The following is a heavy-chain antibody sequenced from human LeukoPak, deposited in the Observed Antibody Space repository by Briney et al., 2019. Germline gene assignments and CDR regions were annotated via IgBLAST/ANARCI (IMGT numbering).Heavy chain of an antibody. V-gene: IGHV1-8*01. Sequence: ASVKVSCKASGYTFTSYDINWVRQATGHGLEWMGWMNPNSGNTGYAQKFQGRVTMTRNTSISTAYMELSSLRSEDTAVYYCARGYDSSGYYFDYWGQGTLVTVSS. CDR2: MNPNSGNT. CDR1: GYTFTSYD. CDR3: ARGYDSSGYYFDY. J-gene: IGHJ4*02. D-gene: IGHD3-22*01.